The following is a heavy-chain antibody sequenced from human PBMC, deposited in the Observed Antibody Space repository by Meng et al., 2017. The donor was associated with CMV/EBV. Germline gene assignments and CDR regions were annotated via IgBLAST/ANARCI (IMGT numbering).Heavy chain of an antibody. D-gene: IGHD5-24*01. V-gene: IGHV3-21*01. CDR1: GFIFNSHN. CDR3: ARDGHRWGGYNSRADY. Sequence: GESLKISCAASGFIFNSHNMNWVRQAPGKGLEWVSSISSSSSYIYYADSVKGRFTISRDNAKNSLYLQMNSLRAEDTAVYYCARDGHRWGGYNSRADYWGQGTLVTVSS. J-gene: IGHJ4*02. CDR2: ISSSSSYI.